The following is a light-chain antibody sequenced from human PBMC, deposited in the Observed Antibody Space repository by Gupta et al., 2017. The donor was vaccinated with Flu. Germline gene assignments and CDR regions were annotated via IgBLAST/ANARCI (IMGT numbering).Light chain of an antibody. Sequence: QSSLTQPPSLCAPPGRSITTSRTGTSSDVGGYNYVSWYQQHPGKAPKLMIYEVSNRPSGVSNRFSGSTSGNTASLIISGLQAEEEADYYCSSYTSSSTLDWVFGGGTKLTVL. CDR3: SSYTSSSTLDWV. V-gene: IGLV2-14*01. J-gene: IGLJ3*02. CDR2: EVS. CDR1: SSDVGGYNY.